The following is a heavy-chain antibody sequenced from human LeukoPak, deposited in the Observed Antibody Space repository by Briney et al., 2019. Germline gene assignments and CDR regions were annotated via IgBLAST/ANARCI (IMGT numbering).Heavy chain of an antibody. D-gene: IGHD2-2*01. J-gene: IGHJ4*02. Sequence: PGGSLRLSCTASGFTFGDYAMSWVRQAPGKGPEWEGVIRSKAYGGTTDYAASVKGRFTVSRDDSKGMAYLQMNSRKTEDSAVYSCSNEQGVPGAITTEYSDYWGQGTLVTVSS. CDR2: IRSKAYGGTT. CDR1: GFTFGDYA. V-gene: IGHV3-49*04. CDR3: SNEQGVPGAITTEYSDY.